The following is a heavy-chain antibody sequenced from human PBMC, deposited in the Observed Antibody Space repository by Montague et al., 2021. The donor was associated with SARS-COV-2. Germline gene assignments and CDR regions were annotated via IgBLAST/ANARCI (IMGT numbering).Heavy chain of an antibody. CDR2: IRQSGST. CDR1: GGSFGDDH. Sequence: SETLSLTCAVYGGSFGDDHWSWIRQPPGKGLEWIGNIRQSGSTNYNPSXXSRVTISVDTSKNQFSLKLTSVTAAVTGLYFCARGHLSVSMIVVVFTSASYYFDYWGQGAQVTVSS. J-gene: IGHJ4*02. D-gene: IGHD3-22*01. V-gene: IGHV4-34*01. CDR3: ARGHLSVSMIVVVFTSASYYFDY.